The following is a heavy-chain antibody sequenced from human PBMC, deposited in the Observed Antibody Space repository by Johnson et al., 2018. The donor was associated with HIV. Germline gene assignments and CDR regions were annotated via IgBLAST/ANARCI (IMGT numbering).Heavy chain of an antibody. CDR3: AKVAVATAAGGVALDI. D-gene: IGHD6-13*01. CDR1: GFTVSSNY. Sequence: VQLVESGGGLVQPGGSLRLSCAASGFTVSSNYMSWVRQAPGKGLEWVSVISGSGGSTYYADSVKGRFTISRDNSKNTLYLQMNSLRAEDTAVYYCAKVAVATAAGGVALDIWGPGTMVTVS. CDR2: ISGSGGST. V-gene: IGHV3-23*04. J-gene: IGHJ3*02.